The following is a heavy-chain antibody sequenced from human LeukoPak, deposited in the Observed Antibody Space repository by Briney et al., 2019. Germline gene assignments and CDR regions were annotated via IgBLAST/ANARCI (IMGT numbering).Heavy chain of an antibody. CDR3: AKSRWETYAVRAFDI. J-gene: IGHJ3*02. V-gene: IGHV3-30*02. Sequence: GGSLRLSCAASRFTFSNYGMHWVRQAPGKGLEWVAFIGDDDSKKYYADSVKGRFTISRDNPKNALYLQMNSLRAEDTAVYYCAKSRWETYAVRAFDIWGQGTMVTVSS. CDR2: IGDDDSKK. D-gene: IGHD1-26*01. CDR1: RFTFSNYG.